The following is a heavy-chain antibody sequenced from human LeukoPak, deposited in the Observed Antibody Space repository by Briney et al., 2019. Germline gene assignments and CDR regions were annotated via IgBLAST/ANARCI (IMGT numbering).Heavy chain of an antibody. D-gene: IGHD6-13*01. CDR2: IYYSGST. CDR3: ARHTQLGTLTSFDY. Sequence: RESGPGLVKPSETLSLTCTVSGGSISTYYWSWIRQPPGKGLEWIGYIYYSGSTNYNPSLKSRVTISVGTSKNQFSLKLSSVTAADTAVYYCARHTQLGTLTSFDYWGQGTLVTVSS. V-gene: IGHV4-59*08. J-gene: IGHJ4*02. CDR1: GGSISTYY.